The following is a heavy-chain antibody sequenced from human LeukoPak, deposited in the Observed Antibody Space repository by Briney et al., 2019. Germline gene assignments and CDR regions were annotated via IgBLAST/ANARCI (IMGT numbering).Heavy chain of an antibody. J-gene: IGHJ4*02. CDR3: ARGVSLLYSSSWPEDDY. V-gene: IGHV1-8*01. D-gene: IGHD6-13*01. Sequence: GASVKVSCKASGYTFTSYDINWVRQATGQGLEWMGWMNPNSGNTGYAQKFQGRVTITRNTSISTAYMELSSLRSEDTAVYYCARGVSLLYSSSWPEDDYWGQGTLVTVSS. CDR1: GYTFTSYD. CDR2: MNPNSGNT.